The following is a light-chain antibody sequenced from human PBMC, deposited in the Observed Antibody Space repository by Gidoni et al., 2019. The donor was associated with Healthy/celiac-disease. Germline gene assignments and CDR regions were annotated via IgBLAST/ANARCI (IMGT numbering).Light chain of an antibody. J-gene: IGKJ5*01. CDR2: GAS. V-gene: IGKV3-11*01. CDR3: QRRGNWPSIT. Sequence: IVLTQPPVTLSLSPGERATLTCRASHSVSSYLACCQQRPGQAPKLLIYGASNRATGIPARFSGSGSGTDFTLTISSLEPEDFAVYYCQRRGNWPSITFGQGTRLDIK. CDR1: HSVSSY.